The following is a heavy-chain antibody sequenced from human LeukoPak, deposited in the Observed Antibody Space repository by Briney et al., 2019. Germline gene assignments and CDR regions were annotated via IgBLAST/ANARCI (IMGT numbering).Heavy chain of an antibody. CDR3: AKDDAWLQFGD. Sequence: PGGSLRLSCAASGFTFSSHGVNWVRQAPGKGLEWVSGISPNGVITYYADSVKGRFTISRDNSKGTVYLQMNSLRPEDTAVYYCAKDDAWLQFGDWGRGTLVTVSS. CDR1: GFTFSSHG. V-gene: IGHV3-23*01. D-gene: IGHD5-24*01. J-gene: IGHJ4*02. CDR2: ISPNGVIT.